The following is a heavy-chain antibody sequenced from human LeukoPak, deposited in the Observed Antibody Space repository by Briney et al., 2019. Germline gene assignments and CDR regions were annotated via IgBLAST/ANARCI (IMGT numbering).Heavy chain of an antibody. CDR1: GFTFTEYW. J-gene: IGHJ4*02. Sequence: GGSLRLSCAASGFTFTEYWMMWVRQAPGKGLEWVASINQDGTEKYYVDSVKGRFTVSRDNAKNSLYLQMNSLRAEDTAVYYCARGELGGSCYDYWGQGTLVTVSS. V-gene: IGHV3-7*01. CDR3: ARGELGGSCYDY. CDR2: INQDGTEK. D-gene: IGHD2-15*01.